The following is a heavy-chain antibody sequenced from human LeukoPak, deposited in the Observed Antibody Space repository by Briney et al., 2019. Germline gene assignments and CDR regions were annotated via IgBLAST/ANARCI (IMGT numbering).Heavy chain of an antibody. CDR3: ARGSEGYGSGWYLGY. J-gene: IGHJ4*02. CDR2: INWNGGRA. V-gene: IGHV3-20*04. CDR1: GFTFDDYG. D-gene: IGHD6-19*01. Sequence: GGSLRLSCAASGFTFDDYGMSWVRQAPGKGLEWVSGINWNGGRAGYADSVKGRFTISRDNAKNSLYLQMNSLRAEDTALYYCARGSEGYGSGWYLGYWGQGTLVTVSS.